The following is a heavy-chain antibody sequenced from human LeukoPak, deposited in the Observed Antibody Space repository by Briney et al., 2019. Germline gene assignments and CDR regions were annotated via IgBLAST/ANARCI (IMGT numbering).Heavy chain of an antibody. D-gene: IGHD3-22*01. CDR2: IIGSGGST. Sequence: XXVSAIIGSGGSTYYADSVKGRFTISRDNSKNTLYLQMNSLRAEDTAVYYCARFARGSGYFDYWGQGTLVTVSS. V-gene: IGHV3-23*01. CDR3: ARFARGSGYFDY. J-gene: IGHJ4*02.